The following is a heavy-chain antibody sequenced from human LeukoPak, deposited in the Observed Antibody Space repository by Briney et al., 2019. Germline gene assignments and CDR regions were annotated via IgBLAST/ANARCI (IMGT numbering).Heavy chain of an antibody. Sequence: SQTLSLTCAISGDSVSSNSAVWNWIRQSPSRGLEWLGRTYYRSKWHNEYAESVKSRISINPDTSKNQFSLQLNSVTPEDTAEYFCAGTTDYSSFSAYWGQGTLVTVSS. D-gene: IGHD4-11*01. CDR3: AGTTDYSSFSAY. CDR2: TYYRSKWHN. J-gene: IGHJ4*02. V-gene: IGHV6-1*01. CDR1: GDSVSSNSAV.